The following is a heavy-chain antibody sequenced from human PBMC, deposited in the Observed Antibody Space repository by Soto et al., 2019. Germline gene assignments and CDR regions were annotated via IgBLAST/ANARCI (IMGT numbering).Heavy chain of an antibody. D-gene: IGHD2-15*01. CDR1: GGSISSYY. CDR2: IYYSGST. V-gene: IGHV4-59*01. J-gene: IGHJ3*02. CDR3: ARVAGGYCSGGSCYLDAFDI. Sequence: SETLSLTCTVSGGSISSYYWSWIRQPPGKGLEWIGYIYYSGSTNYNPSLKSRVTISVDTSKNQFSLKLSSVTAADTAVYYCARVAGGYCSGGSCYLDAFDIWGQGTMVTVSS.